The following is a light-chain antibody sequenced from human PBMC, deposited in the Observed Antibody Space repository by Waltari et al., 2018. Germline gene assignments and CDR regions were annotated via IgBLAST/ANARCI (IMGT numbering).Light chain of an antibody. Sequence: IQLTQSPSSLSASVGDRVTITCRAGQGISSYLAWYQQKPGKAPKLLIYAASTLQSGVPSRFSGSGSGTDFTLTISSLQPEDFATYYCQQLNSYPPTFGPGTKVDIK. CDR1: QGISSY. CDR2: AAS. CDR3: QQLNSYPPT. V-gene: IGKV1-9*01. J-gene: IGKJ3*01.